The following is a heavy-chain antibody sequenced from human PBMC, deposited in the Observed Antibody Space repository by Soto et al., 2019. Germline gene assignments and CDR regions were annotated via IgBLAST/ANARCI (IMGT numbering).Heavy chain of an antibody. CDR3: ARGRIATAGSPLDF. V-gene: IGHV3-30*03. Sequence: GGSLRLSCAASGFTFSSYVMHWVRPAPGRGLEWVAVISFDGSNEYYADSVKGRFTISRDSSKNTLYLQMNSLRAEDTAVYYCARGRIATAGSPLDFWGQGTLVTVSS. CDR1: GFTFSSYV. J-gene: IGHJ4*02. CDR2: ISFDGSNE. D-gene: IGHD6-13*01.